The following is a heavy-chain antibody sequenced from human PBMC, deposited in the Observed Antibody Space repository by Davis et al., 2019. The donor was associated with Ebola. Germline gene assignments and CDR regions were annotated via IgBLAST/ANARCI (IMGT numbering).Heavy chain of an antibody. Sequence: SVKVSCKASGGTFSSYTISWVRQASGQGLEWMGRIIPILGIANYAQKFQGRVTITADKSTSTAYMELSSLRSEDTAVYYCARSISYYYDSSGYYSFDYWGQGTLVTVSS. CDR1: GGTFSSYT. CDR3: ARSISYYYDSSGYYSFDY. CDR2: IIPILGIA. D-gene: IGHD3-22*01. J-gene: IGHJ4*02. V-gene: IGHV1-69*02.